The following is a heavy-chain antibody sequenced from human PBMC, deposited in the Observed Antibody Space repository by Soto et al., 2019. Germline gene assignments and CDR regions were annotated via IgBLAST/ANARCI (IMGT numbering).Heavy chain of an antibody. D-gene: IGHD2-2*01. V-gene: IGHV3-7*01. Sequence: PGGSLRLSCAASGFTFSSHWMNWVRQAPGKGLEWVANIKEDGSEKNYVHSVKGRFTVSRDNGKNSLYLQMDSLRAEDTAVYYCAMAGASSYCSDYWGPGTLLTVSS. J-gene: IGHJ4*02. CDR1: GFTFSSHW. CDR3: AMAGASSYCSDY. CDR2: IKEDGSEK.